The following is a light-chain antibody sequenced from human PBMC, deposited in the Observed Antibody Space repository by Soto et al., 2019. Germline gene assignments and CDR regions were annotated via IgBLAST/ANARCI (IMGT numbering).Light chain of an antibody. V-gene: IGKV3-20*01. Sequence: EIVLTQSPGTLSLSPGERATLSCRASQSVSSTYLAWYQHRPGQAPRLLIYGASSRATGLPDRFSGSGSGTEFPSFLRWLGPEDFAVYYCQQYGNSFVGFGQGTKVEIK. CDR1: QSVSSTY. J-gene: IGKJ1*01. CDR3: QQYGNSFVG. CDR2: GAS.